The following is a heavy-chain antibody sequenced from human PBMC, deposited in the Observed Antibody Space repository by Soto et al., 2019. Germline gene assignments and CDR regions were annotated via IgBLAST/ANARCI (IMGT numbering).Heavy chain of an antibody. CDR2: ISGSGGST. CDR1: GFTFSSYA. V-gene: IGHV3-23*01. Sequence: GGSLRLSCAASGFTFSSYAMSWVRQAPGKGLEWVSAISGSGGSTYYADSVKGRFTISRDNSKNTLYLQMNSLRAEDTAVYYCARMWLVRGYYFDYWGQGTLVTVSS. D-gene: IGHD6-19*01. J-gene: IGHJ4*02. CDR3: ARMWLVRGYYFDY.